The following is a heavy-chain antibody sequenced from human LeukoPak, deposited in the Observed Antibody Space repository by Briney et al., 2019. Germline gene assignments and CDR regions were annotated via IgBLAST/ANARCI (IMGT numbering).Heavy chain of an antibody. V-gene: IGHV1-2*02. CDR2: INPNSGGT. CDR1: GYTFTGYY. Sequence: ASVKFSCKASGYTFTGYYMHWLRQAPGQGLEWMGWINPNSGGTNYAQKFQGRVTMTRDTSISTAYMELSRLRSDDTDVYYCARSSTVVTAIFDYWGQGTLVTVSS. D-gene: IGHD4-23*01. J-gene: IGHJ4*02. CDR3: ARSSTVVTAIFDY.